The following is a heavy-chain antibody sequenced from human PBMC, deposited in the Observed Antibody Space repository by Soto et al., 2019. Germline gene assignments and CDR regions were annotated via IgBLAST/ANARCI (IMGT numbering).Heavy chain of an antibody. Sequence: QVQLQESGPGLVKPSQTLTLTCTVSGGSISSGSFYWSWIRQHPGKGLEWIGHISDSGSSYYNPSLESRVTISVDTSKNQFSLKLSAVTAADTAVYFCARTTFYDIFTAYYSLFDYWGQGTVVNVSS. CDR3: ARTTFYDIFTAYYSLFDY. CDR2: ISDSGSS. CDR1: GGSISSGSFY. D-gene: IGHD3-9*01. V-gene: IGHV4-31*03. J-gene: IGHJ4*02.